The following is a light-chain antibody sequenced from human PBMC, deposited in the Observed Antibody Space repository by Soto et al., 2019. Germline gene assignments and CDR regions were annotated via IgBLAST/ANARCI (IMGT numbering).Light chain of an antibody. CDR1: MRDVGAYNL. CDR2: EVR. J-gene: IGLJ1*01. Sequence: QSALTQPASVSGSAGQSITISCSGTMRDVGAYNLVSWYQQHPGTAPKLIIYEVRNRPSGISSRFSGSRSGNTASLTISGLQADDEADYYCQSYESSSLSGFVFGSGTKLTVL. V-gene: IGLV2-14*01. CDR3: QSYESSSLSGFV.